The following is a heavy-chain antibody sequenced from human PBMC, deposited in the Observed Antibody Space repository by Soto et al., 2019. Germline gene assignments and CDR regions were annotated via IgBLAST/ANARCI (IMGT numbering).Heavy chain of an antibody. CDR2: IYYSGNT. CDR3: ARGFYDSSGYSSPFDS. J-gene: IGHJ5*01. V-gene: IGHV4-59*01. Sequence: SETLSLTCTVSGGSISSYYWSWIRQPPGKGLEWIGYIYYSGNTKYNPSLESRVTISVDTSKNQFSLKLSSVTAADTALYYCARGFYDSSGYSSPFDSWGQGTQVTVSS. CDR1: GGSISSYY. D-gene: IGHD3-22*01.